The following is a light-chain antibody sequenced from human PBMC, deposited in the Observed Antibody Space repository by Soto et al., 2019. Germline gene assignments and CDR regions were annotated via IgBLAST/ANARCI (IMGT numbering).Light chain of an antibody. CDR1: QGIDSY. J-gene: IGKJ2*01. V-gene: IGKV1-9*01. CDR3: QQLYTYPYT. CDR2: SAS. Sequence: PLTQSPTSLSASVGDRVTIPCRASQGIDSYLAWYQRKPGEAPKLLIYSASTLQSGVPSRFSGRGSGTDFTLSISSLQPEDFATYYCQQLYTYPYTFGQGTKVEIK.